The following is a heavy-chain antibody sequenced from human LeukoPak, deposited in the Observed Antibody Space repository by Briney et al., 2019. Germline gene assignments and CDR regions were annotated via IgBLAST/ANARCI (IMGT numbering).Heavy chain of an antibody. J-gene: IGHJ6*02. CDR2: ISWNSYTI. V-gene: IGHV3-9*01. CDR1: GFTFDDYA. CDR3: AKDMGVAGIYFYGLDV. D-gene: IGHD6-19*01. Sequence: PGRSLRLSCAASGFTFDDYAMHWVRHVPGKGLEWVSGISWNSYTIGYADSVKGRFTISRDNAKNSLYLQMNSLRAEDTALYYCAKDMGVAGIYFYGLDVWGQGTAVTVSS.